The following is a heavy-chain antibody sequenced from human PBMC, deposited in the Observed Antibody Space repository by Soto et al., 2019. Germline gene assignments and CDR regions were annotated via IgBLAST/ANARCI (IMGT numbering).Heavy chain of an antibody. Sequence: GGSLRLSCAASGFSFSDYAMSWVRQAPGKGLEWVSVISESGGSTHYADSVRGRFTVSRDNSKNSLYLRMNSLRDEDTAVYFCAKRSPYSSGWYSPSFEYWGQEELVAVSS. J-gene: IGHJ4*02. CDR3: AKRSPYSSGWYSPSFEY. V-gene: IGHV3-23*01. CDR2: ISESGGST. D-gene: IGHD6-13*01. CDR1: GFSFSDYA.